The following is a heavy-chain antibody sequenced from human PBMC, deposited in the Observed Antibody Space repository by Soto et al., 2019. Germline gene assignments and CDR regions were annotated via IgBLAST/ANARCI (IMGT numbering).Heavy chain of an antibody. CDR1: RDAIKSCS. D-gene: IGHD3-16*02. CDR3: ARDLPLMDV. J-gene: IGHJ6*02. V-gene: IGHV1-18*01. Sequence: GTPAKLSWEAPRDAIKSCSSWSLRQAPGQGLEWMGWIRAYNGNTNYAQKLQGRVTMTTDTSTSTAYMELRSLRSDDTAVYYCARDLPLMDVWGQATTLSVSS. CDR2: IRAYNGNT.